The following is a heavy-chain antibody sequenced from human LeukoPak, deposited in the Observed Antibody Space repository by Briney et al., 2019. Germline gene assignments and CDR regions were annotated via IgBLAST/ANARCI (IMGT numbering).Heavy chain of an antibody. CDR1: GGSFSGFY. CDR2: TKHSGST. V-gene: IGHV4-34*01. J-gene: IGHJ4*02. Sequence: SETRSLTCAVYGGSFSGFYWSWIRQPPGNGLEWIGETKHSGSTNNNPSLKSRVTISVDTHKNQVALKLSSVTAADTAVYYCARGMELWSYYFDYWGQGTLVTVSS. CDR3: ARGMELWSYYFDY. D-gene: IGHD5-18*01.